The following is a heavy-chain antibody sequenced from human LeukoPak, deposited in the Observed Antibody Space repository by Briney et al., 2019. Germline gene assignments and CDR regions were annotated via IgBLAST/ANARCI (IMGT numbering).Heavy chain of an antibody. J-gene: IGHJ6*02. D-gene: IGHD2-21*02. CDR1: GGTFSSYA. CDR2: IIPIFGTA. CDR3: ARDGLRDLDYYYYYGMDV. Sequence: ASVKVSCKASGGTFSSYAISWVRQAPGQGLEWMGGIIPIFGTANYAQKFQGRVTITTDESTSTAYMELSSLRSEDTAVYYCARDGLRDLDYYYYYGMDVWGQGTTVTVSS. V-gene: IGHV1-69*05.